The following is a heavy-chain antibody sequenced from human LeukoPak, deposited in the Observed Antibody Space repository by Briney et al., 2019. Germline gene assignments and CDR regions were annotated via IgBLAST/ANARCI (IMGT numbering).Heavy chain of an antibody. CDR3: ARHTYYYDSSGYYPPFDY. V-gene: IGHV4-30-4*08. CDR2: IYYSGST. J-gene: IGHJ4*02. CDR1: GGSISSGDYY. D-gene: IGHD3-22*01. Sequence: SETLSLTCTVSGGSISSGDYYWSWIRQPPGKGLEWIGYIYYSGSTYYNPSLKSRVTISVDTSKNQFSLKLSSVTAADTAVYYCARHTYYYDSSGYYPPFDYWGQGTLVTVSS.